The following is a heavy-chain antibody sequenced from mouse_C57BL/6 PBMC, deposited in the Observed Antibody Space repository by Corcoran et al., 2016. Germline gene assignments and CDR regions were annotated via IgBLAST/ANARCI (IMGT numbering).Heavy chain of an antibody. CDR2: IYPGSGNT. D-gene: IGHD1-3*01. CDR1: GYSFTSYY. V-gene: IGHV1-66*01. Sequence: QVQLQQSGPELVKPGASVKISCKASGYSFTSYYIHWVKQRPGQGLEWIGWIYPGSGNTKYNEKFKGKATLTADTSSSTAYMQLSSLTSEDSAVYYCARLAQNYFDYWGQGTTLTVSS. J-gene: IGHJ2*01. CDR3: ARLAQNYFDY.